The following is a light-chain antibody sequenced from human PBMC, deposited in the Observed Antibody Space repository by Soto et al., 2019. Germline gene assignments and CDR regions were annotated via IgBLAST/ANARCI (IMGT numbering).Light chain of an antibody. Sequence: EIVMTQSPATLSVSPGEGATLSCRASLTVNTNLAWYQQQRGQAPRLLIYGAFMRATGIPARFSGSGSGTEFTLTISSLQSEDVAVYYCQQYNNRWTFXLGTKV. J-gene: IGKJ1*01. V-gene: IGKV3-15*01. CDR2: GAF. CDR1: LTVNTN. CDR3: QQYNNRWT.